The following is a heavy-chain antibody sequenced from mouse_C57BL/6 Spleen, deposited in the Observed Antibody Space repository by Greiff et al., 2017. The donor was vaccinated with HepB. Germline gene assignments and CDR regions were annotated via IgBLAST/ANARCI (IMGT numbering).Heavy chain of an antibody. CDR2: ISSGSSTI. D-gene: IGHD1-1*01. CDR3: ARALLRGYFDV. J-gene: IGHJ1*03. CDR1: GFTFSDYG. V-gene: IGHV5-17*01. Sequence: EVKVEESGGGLVKPGGSLKLSCAASGFTFSDYGMHWVRQAPEKGLEWVAYISSGSSTIYYADTVKGRFTISRDNAKNTLFLQMTSLRSEDTAMYYCARALLRGYFDVWGTGTTVTVSS.